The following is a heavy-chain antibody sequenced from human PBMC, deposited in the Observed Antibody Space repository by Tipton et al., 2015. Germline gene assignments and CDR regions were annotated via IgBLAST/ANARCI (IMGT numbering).Heavy chain of an antibody. CDR1: GDTVNNHV. D-gene: IGHD2-15*01. J-gene: IGHJ5*01. CDR3: ARDRGSCSGGTCYQGSDS. V-gene: IGHV1-69*01. Sequence: QLVQSGAEVRKPGSSVKVSCKASGDTVNNHVIHWVRQAPGQGLEWMGGIIPVFGIVNYALKFQGRVTMTADESTSTTYMELTSLRSEDSAVYFCARDRGSCSGGTCYQGSDSWGQGTLVTVSS. CDR2: IIPVFGIV.